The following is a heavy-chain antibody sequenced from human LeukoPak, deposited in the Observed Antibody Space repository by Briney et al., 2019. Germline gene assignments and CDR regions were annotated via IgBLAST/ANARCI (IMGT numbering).Heavy chain of an antibody. CDR1: GYTFTSYD. CDR3: ARAGDFVDLYYYGMDV. Sequence: ASVKVSCKASGYTFTSYDINWVRQATGQGLEWMGWMNPNSGNTGYAQKFQGRVTMTRNTSISTAYMELSSLRSEDTAVYYCARAGDFVDLYYYGMDVWGQGTTVTVSS. J-gene: IGHJ6*02. V-gene: IGHV1-8*01. D-gene: IGHD7-27*01. CDR2: MNPNSGNT.